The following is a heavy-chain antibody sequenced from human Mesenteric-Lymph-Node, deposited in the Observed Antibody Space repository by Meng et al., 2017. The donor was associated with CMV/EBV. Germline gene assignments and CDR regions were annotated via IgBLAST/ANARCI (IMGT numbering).Heavy chain of an antibody. J-gene: IGHJ4*02. V-gene: IGHV3-21*04. CDR3: AGTPAYGGPYYFDY. CDR2: ISSSSSYM. Sequence: GGSLRLSCAASGFTFSSYSMNWVRQAPGKGLEWVSSISSSSSYMYYADSVKGRFTISRDNARNSLHLQMSSLTVEDTALYYCAGTPAYGGPYYFDYWGQGALVTVSS. CDR1: GFTFSSYS. D-gene: IGHD4-23*01.